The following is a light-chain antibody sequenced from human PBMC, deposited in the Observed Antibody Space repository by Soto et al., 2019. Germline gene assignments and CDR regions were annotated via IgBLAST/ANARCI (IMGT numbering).Light chain of an antibody. V-gene: IGKV2-30*01. CDR3: MQGRRSPPT. J-gene: IGKJ4*01. CDR1: DALVESDGAAH. CDR2: KVS. Sequence: DVDMAQSPLSLPVTLGQPASISFSSSDALVESDGAAHLNWCHQRPGHAPRRLIYKVSNRDSGVPDSCRGGGAGADFTLKINRVEAEDVGVYYCMQGRRSPPTIGGGTTVEI.